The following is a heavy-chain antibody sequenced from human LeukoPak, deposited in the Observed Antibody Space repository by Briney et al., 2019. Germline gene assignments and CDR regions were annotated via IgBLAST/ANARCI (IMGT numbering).Heavy chain of an antibody. D-gene: IGHD4-11*01. Sequence: GGSLRLSCAASGFTFSSYAMSWVRQAPGKGLEWVSLISGGGGSTYYADSVKGRFTISRDNSKNTLFLQMNSLRAEDTAVYYCAKDLIYSNSPAGYWGQGTLVTVST. J-gene: IGHJ4*02. CDR3: AKDLIYSNSPAGY. CDR1: GFTFSSYA. V-gene: IGHV3-23*01. CDR2: ISGGGGST.